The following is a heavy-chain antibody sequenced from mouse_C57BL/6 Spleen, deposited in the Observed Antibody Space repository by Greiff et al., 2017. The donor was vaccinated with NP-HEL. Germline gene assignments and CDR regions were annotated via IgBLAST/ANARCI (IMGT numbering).Heavy chain of an antibody. CDR3: ARKDWDGDAMDY. V-gene: IGHV1-19*01. D-gene: IGHD4-1*01. CDR1: GYTFTDYY. J-gene: IGHJ4*01. Sequence: EVQLQQSGPVLVKPGASVKMSCKASGYTFTDYYMNWVKQSHGKSLEWIGVINPYNGGTSYNQKFKGKATLTVDKSSSTAYMELNSLTSEDSAVYYCARKDWDGDAMDYWGQGTSVTVSS. CDR2: INPYNGGT.